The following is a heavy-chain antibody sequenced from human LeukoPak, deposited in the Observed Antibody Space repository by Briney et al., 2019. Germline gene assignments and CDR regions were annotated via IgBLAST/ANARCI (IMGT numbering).Heavy chain of an antibody. CDR1: GFTVSSNY. CDR2: IYSGGST. D-gene: IGHD4-17*01. Sequence: GGSLRLSCAASGFTVSSNYMSWVRQAPGKGLEWVSVIYSGGSTYYADSVKGRFTISRDNSKNTLYLQMNSLRAEDTAVYYCAKYSNGDYYFDYWGQGTLVTVSS. V-gene: IGHV3-66*01. J-gene: IGHJ4*02. CDR3: AKYSNGDYYFDY.